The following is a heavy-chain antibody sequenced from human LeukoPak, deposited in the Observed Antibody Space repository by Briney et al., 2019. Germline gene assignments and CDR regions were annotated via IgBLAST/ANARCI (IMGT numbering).Heavy chain of an antibody. V-gene: IGHV4-4*02. CDR2: MYLDGRT. J-gene: IGHJ4*02. CDR3: AGLEGRYSTDWFYFFDY. Sequence: TPSETLSLTCAVSGGSISSLNLWSWLRQPPGKGLEWVGEMYLDGRTNFHPSVRGRVTIFIDKPKNQLSLQLTSVTAADTAVHYCAGLEGRYSTDWFYFFDYWGQGALVTVSS. CDR1: GGSISSLNL. D-gene: IGHD6-19*01.